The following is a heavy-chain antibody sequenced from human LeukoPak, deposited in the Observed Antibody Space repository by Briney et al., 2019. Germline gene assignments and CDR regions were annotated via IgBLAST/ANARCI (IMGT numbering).Heavy chain of an antibody. CDR2: IKQDGSEK. CDR3: ARDRSGIQLWFDGYSG. CDR1: GFTFSSYW. J-gene: IGHJ4*02. D-gene: IGHD5-18*01. V-gene: IGHV3-7*01. Sequence: GGSLRLSCAASGFTFSSYWMSWVRQAPGKGLEWVANIKQDGSEKYYVDSVKGRFTISRDNAKNSLYLQMNSLRAEDTAVYYCARDRSGIQLWFDGYSGWGQGTLVTVSS.